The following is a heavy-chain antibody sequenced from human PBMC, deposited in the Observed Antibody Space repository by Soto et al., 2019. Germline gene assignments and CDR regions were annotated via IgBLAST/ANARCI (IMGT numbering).Heavy chain of an antibody. CDR2: ISSTSSYI. J-gene: IGHJ4*02. Sequence: PGGSLRLSCAASGFTFSSYSMNWVRQAPGKGLEWVSSISSTSSYIYYSDSVKGRFIISRDNAKNSLYLQMNSLRAEDTAVYYCTRQPMVQYYFDYWGQGTRVTVAS. D-gene: IGHD3-10*01. CDR3: TRQPMVQYYFDY. V-gene: IGHV3-21*01. CDR1: GFTFSSYS.